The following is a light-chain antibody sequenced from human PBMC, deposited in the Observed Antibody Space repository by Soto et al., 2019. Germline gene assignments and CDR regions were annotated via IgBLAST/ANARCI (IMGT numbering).Light chain of an antibody. CDR3: QKYYRAPRT. V-gene: IGKV1-27*01. J-gene: IGKJ1*01. Sequence: DILMTQSPSSLSASVGDRVTITCRASQGIYNYLAWYQQKPGKVPRLLIYAASTLQSGVPSRFSGSGSGTDFTLSISSLQPEDVATYYCQKYYRAPRTFGQGTKVEIK. CDR2: AAS. CDR1: QGIYNY.